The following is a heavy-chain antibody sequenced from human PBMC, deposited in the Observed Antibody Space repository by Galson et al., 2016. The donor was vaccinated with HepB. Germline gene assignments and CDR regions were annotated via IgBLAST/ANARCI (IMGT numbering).Heavy chain of an antibody. J-gene: IGHJ4*02. CDR3: ASACSSTTCYGDFDY. V-gene: IGHV3-23*01. CDR2: ISGSGGDT. CDR1: GFTFTDAW. Sequence: SLRLSCAASGFTFTDAWMTWVRQTPGKGLEWVASISGSGGDTYIADSVEGRFTISRDNSMNTLYLQMNSLRAEDTAVYYCASACSSTTCYGDFDYWGQGTLVTVSS. D-gene: IGHD2-2*01.